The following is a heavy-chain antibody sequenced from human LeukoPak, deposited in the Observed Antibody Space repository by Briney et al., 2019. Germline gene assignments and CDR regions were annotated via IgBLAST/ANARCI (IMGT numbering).Heavy chain of an antibody. Sequence: GGSLRLSCAASGFTFSNYAMSRVRQSPGKGLEWVSTVIGSVVSTFYADSVRGRFTISRDNSKNTLYLQMNSLRAEDTAVYYCAKGGYDFIEVGYFDYWGQGTLVTVSS. CDR3: AKGGYDFIEVGYFDY. V-gene: IGHV3-23*01. CDR1: GFTFSNYA. CDR2: VIGSVVST. D-gene: IGHD5-12*01. J-gene: IGHJ4*02.